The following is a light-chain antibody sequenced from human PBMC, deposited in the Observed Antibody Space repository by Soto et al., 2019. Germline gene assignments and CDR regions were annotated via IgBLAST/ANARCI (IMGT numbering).Light chain of an antibody. Sequence: EIVLTQSPGTLSLSPGERATLSCRASQSISNNYLAWYQQKPGQAPRLLIYGASSRATGIPDRFSGSGSGTDFSLTISRLEPEDFAVYYCHQYATSPALTLGGGTKVDIK. CDR2: GAS. J-gene: IGKJ4*01. CDR3: HQYATSPALT. V-gene: IGKV3-20*01. CDR1: QSISNNY.